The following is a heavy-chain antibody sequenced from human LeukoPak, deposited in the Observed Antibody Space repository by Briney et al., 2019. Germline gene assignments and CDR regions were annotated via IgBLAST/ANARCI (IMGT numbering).Heavy chain of an antibody. CDR1: GGSISSYY. D-gene: IGHD2-15*01. CDR2: IYYSGST. J-gene: IGHJ3*02. V-gene: IGHV4-59*01. Sequence: TSETLSLTCTVSGGSISSYYWSWIRQPPGKGLEWIEYIYYSGSTNYNPSLKSRVTISVDTSKNQFSLKLSSVTAADTAVYYCARNLGYCSGGSCYGAFDIWGQGTMVTVSS. CDR3: ARNLGYCSGGSCYGAFDI.